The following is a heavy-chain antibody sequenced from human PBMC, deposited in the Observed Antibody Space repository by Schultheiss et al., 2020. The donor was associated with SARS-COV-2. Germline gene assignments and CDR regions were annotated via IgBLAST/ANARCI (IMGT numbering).Heavy chain of an antibody. CDR2: INHSGST. CDR1: GGSISSSSYY. J-gene: IGHJ4*02. CDR3: ARAGWFGELRHDY. Sequence: SETLSLTCTVSGGSISSSSYYWGWIRQPPGKGLEWIGEINHSGSTNYNPSLKSRVTISVDTSKNQFSLKLSSVTAADTAVYYCARAGWFGELRHDYWGQGALVTVSS. D-gene: IGHD3-10*01. V-gene: IGHV4-39*07.